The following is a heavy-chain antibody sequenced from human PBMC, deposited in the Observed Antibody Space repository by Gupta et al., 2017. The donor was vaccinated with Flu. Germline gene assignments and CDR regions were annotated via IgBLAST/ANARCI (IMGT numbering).Heavy chain of an antibody. D-gene: IGHD2-15*01. CDR3: ARGAGWWNY. J-gene: IGHJ4*02. CDR2: YGGDT. V-gene: IGHV4-59*09. Sequence: YGGDTNYNPSLKSRVTISADTSQNQFSLKLSSVTAADTAVYYCARGAGWWNYWGQGTLVTVSS.